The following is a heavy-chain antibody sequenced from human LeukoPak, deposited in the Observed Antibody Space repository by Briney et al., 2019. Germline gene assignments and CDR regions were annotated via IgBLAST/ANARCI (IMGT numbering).Heavy chain of an antibody. V-gene: IGHV3-30*02. Sequence: GGSLRLSCAASGFTFNSFGMHWDRQGPGKGLEWVAFIRYDGSNKYYADSVKGRFTISRDNSKNTLYLQMNSLRAEDTAVYYCAKGRSGSYRYYYYYMDVWGKGTTVTVSS. D-gene: IGHD1-26*01. CDR2: IRYDGSNK. CDR1: GFTFNSFG. J-gene: IGHJ6*03. CDR3: AKGRSGSYRYYYYYMDV.